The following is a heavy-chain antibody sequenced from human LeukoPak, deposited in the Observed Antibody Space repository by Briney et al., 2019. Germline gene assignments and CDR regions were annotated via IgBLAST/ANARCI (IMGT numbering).Heavy chain of an antibody. CDR2: IYYSGST. CDR3: ARSYYYDSSGYYYNY. D-gene: IGHD3-22*01. CDR1: GGSISSSSYY. Sequence: SETLSLTCTVSGGSISSSSYYWGWIRQPPGKGLEWIGSIYYSGSTYYNPSLKSRVTISVDTSKNQFSLKLSSVTAADTAMYYCARSYYYDSSGYYYNYWGQGTPVTVSS. V-gene: IGHV4-39*07. J-gene: IGHJ4*02.